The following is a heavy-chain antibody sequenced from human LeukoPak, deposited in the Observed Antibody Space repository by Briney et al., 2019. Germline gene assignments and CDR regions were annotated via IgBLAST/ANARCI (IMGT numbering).Heavy chain of an antibody. Sequence: SETLSLTCTVSGGSISSYYWSWIRQPPGKGLEWIGYIYYSGSTNYNPSLKSRVTISVDTSKNQFSLKLSSVTAADTAVYYCARRTYYYDSRALYYYYYMDVWGKGTTVTVSS. V-gene: IGHV4-59*01. CDR3: ARRTYYYDSRALYYYYYMDV. D-gene: IGHD3-22*01. J-gene: IGHJ6*03. CDR1: GGSISSYY. CDR2: IYYSGST.